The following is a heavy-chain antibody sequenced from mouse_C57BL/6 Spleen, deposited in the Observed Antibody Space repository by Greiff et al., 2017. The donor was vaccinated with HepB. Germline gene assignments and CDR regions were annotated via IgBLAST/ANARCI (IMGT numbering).Heavy chain of an antibody. CDR2: IDPETGGT. CDR1: GYTFTDYE. V-gene: IGHV1-15*01. J-gene: IGHJ2*01. Sequence: QVHVKQSGAELVRPGASVTLSCKASGYTFTDYEMHWVKQTPVHGLEWIGAIDPETGGTAYNQKFKGKAILTADKSSSTAYMELRSLTSEDAAVYYCTRGEDDYDEGYFDYWGQGTTLTVSS. D-gene: IGHD2-4*01. CDR3: TRGEDDYDEGYFDY.